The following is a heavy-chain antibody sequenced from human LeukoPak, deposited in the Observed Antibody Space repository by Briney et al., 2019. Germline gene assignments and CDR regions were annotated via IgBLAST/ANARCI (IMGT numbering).Heavy chain of an antibody. V-gene: IGHV3-30*07. Sequence: GRSLRLSCAASGFSFSSFALHWVRQAPGKGLEWVAATSPAGNEIYYADSVKGRFTISRDNAKNSLYLQMNSLRAEDTAVYYCASHYYGSGSYRFDYWGQGTLVTVSS. CDR2: TSPAGNEI. CDR1: GFSFSSFA. D-gene: IGHD3-10*01. J-gene: IGHJ4*02. CDR3: ASHYYGSGSYRFDY.